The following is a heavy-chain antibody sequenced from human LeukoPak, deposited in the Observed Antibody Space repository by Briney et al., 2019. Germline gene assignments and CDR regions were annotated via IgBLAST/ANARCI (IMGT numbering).Heavy chain of an antibody. V-gene: IGHV3-23*01. CDR2: INNSGGST. CDR3: VKDNPLDY. J-gene: IGHJ4*02. CDR1: GFTFSSYA. Sequence: GGSLRLSCAASGFTFSSYAMNWVRQAPGKGLAWVSGINNSGGSTYYADSVKGRFTISRDNSKNTLYLYVNSLRPDDSAVYYCVKDNPLDYWGQGTLVIVSS.